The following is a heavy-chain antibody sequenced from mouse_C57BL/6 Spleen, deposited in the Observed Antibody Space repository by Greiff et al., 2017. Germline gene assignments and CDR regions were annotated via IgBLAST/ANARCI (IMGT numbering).Heavy chain of an antibody. V-gene: IGHV1-69*01. CDR1: GYTFTSYW. CDR2: IDPSDSYT. J-gene: IGHJ4*01. Sequence: QVQLQQPGAELVMPGASVKLSCKASGYTFTSYWMHWVKQRPGQGLEWIGEIDPSDSYTNYNQKFKGKSTLTVDKSSSTAYMQLSSLTSEDSAVYYCARWGTGTWAMDYWGQGTSVTVSS. D-gene: IGHD4-1*01. CDR3: ARWGTGTWAMDY.